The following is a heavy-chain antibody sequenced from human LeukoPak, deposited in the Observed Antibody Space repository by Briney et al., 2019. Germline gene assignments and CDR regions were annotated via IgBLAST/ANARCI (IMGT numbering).Heavy chain of an antibody. CDR3: ARDYRKIAARREFDY. J-gene: IGHJ4*02. Sequence: TGGSLRLSCAASGFTFSSYSMNWVRQAPGKGLEWVSSISSSSSYMYYADSVKGRFTISRDNAKNSLYLQMNSLRAEDTAVYYCARDYRKIAARREFDYWGQGTLVTVSS. D-gene: IGHD6-6*01. CDR2: ISSSSSYM. CDR1: GFTFSSYS. V-gene: IGHV3-21*01.